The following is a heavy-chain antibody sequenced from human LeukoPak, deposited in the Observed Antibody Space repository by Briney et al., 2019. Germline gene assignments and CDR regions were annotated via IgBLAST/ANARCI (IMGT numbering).Heavy chain of an antibody. V-gene: IGHV3-48*03. CDR3: ASTNWGYFDY. J-gene: IGHJ4*02. Sequence: GGSLRPSCAASGFTFSSYEMNWVRQAPGKGLEWVSYISSSGSTIYYADSVKGRFTISRDNAKNSLYLQMNSLRAEDTAVYYCASTNWGYFDYWGQGTLVTVSS. CDR1: GFTFSSYE. D-gene: IGHD7-27*01. CDR2: ISSSGSTI.